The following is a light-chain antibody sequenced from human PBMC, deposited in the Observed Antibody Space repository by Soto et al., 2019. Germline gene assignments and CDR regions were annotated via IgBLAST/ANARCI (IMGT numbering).Light chain of an antibody. Sequence: EIVLTQSPGTLSLFPGERATLSCRASQSLSTRYLAWYQQKPGQAPRLLIYGASSSATGIPDRFSGSWSGTDSTITISRLETEDYAEYYCQHYGSSPTFGQGTRLEIK. J-gene: IGKJ5*01. CDR1: QSLSTRY. V-gene: IGKV3-20*01. CDR3: QHYGSSPT. CDR2: GAS.